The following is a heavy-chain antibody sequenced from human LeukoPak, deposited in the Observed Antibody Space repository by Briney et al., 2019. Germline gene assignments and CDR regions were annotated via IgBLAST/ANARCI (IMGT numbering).Heavy chain of an antibody. CDR2: INPKSGGA. D-gene: IGHD2-8*02. Sequence: ASVKVSCKTSGYTFTGYYIHWVRQAPGQGLEWMGWINPKSGGANYAQRFQGRVTMTRDTSIGTAYMELSTLRSDDTAVYYCARYQCTGGGCFTGGDYYYYMDVWGKGTTVTVSS. CDR1: GYTFTGYY. CDR3: ARYQCTGGGCFTGGDYYYYMDV. V-gene: IGHV1-2*02. J-gene: IGHJ6*03.